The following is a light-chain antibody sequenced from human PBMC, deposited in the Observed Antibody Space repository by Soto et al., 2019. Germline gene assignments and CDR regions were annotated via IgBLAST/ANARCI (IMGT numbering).Light chain of an antibody. J-gene: IGKJ1*01. CDR2: GAS. CDR3: QQYGSSPKT. V-gene: IGKV3-20*01. CDR1: QSVISDY. Sequence: DIVLTQSPGPLSLSPGERGTLSCRSSQSVISDYVAWYQQKPGQAPRLIIYGASSRATGIPDRFSGSGSGTDFTLTINRLEPEDVAVYYCQQYGSSPKTLGQGTKVDI.